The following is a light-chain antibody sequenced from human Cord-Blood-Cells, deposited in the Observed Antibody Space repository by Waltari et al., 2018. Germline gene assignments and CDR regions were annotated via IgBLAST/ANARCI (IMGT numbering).Light chain of an antibody. CDR2: GAS. J-gene: IGKJ1*01. CDR1: QSGSSN. V-gene: IGKV3-15*01. CDR3: QQYNNWPPGT. Sequence: EIVMTQSPATLSVSPGESATLSCRASQSGSSNLAWYQQKPGQAPRLLISGASTRATGIPARFSGSGCGTEFTLTISSLQSEDFAVYYCQQYNNWPPGTFGQGTKVEIK.